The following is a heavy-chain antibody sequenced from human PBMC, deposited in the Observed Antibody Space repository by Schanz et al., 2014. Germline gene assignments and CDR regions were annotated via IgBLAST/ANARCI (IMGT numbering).Heavy chain of an antibody. V-gene: IGHV1-18*01. CDR3: ARVVRSDYLSELDF. D-gene: IGHD4-17*01. CDR1: GYFFSSYG. CDR2: ISPYNGNT. J-gene: IGHJ4*02. Sequence: QVQLVQSEAAVKKPGASVKVSCKASGYFFSSYGISWVRQAPGQGLEWMGWISPYNGNTKYAEKLEDRVTMTTDISTSTAYMQLRSLTSDDTAVYYCARVVRSDYLSELDFWGQGTQGIVSS.